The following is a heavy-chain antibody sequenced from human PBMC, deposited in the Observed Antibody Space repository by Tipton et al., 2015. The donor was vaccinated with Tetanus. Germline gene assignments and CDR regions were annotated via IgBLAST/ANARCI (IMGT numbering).Heavy chain of an antibody. V-gene: IGHV3-64*01. J-gene: IGHJ6*02. Sequence: SLRLSCAAFGFTFTNYPMHWVRQAPGKGLEYVSSILGDGERAAYASSVKGRFTISRDNSKNALYLQMNSLGAEDTAVYYCARAEGTSIRYSSSWYPFVYGMDVWGQGP. CDR1: GFTFTNYP. CDR2: ILGDGERA. CDR3: ARAEGTSIRYSSSWYPFVYGMDV. D-gene: IGHD6-13*01.